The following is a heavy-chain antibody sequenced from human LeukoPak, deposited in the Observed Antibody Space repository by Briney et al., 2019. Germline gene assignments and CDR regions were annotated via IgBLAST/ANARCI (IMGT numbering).Heavy chain of an antibody. V-gene: IGHV3-30*01. CDR3: ARDPKGGFSFGWGAFDI. D-gene: IGHD5-18*01. CDR1: GFTFSSYA. Sequence: PGRSLRLSRAASGFTFSSYAMHWVRQAPGKGLEWVTIISYDGNNKYYADSVKGRFIISRDNSKNTLYVQMNSLRGEDTAVYYCARDPKGGFSFGWGAFDIWGQGTMVTVAS. CDR2: ISYDGNNK. J-gene: IGHJ3*02.